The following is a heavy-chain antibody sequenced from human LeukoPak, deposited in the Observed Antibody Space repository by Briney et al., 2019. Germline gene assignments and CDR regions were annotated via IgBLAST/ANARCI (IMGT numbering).Heavy chain of an antibody. J-gene: IGHJ3*02. CDR1: GYTFTGYY. Sequence: GASVKVSCKASGYTFTGYYMHWVRQAPGQGLEWMGWINPNSGGTNYAQKFQGRVTMTRDTSISTAYMELSRLRSDDTAVYYCAREAKTGSISSDAFDIWGQGTMVTVSS. CDR3: AREAKTGSISSDAFDI. D-gene: IGHD1-14*01. CDR2: INPNSGGT. V-gene: IGHV1-2*02.